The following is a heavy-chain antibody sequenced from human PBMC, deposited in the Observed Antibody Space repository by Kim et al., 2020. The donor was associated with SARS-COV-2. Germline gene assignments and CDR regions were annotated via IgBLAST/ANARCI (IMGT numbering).Heavy chain of an antibody. Sequence: GGSLRLSCAASGFTFSSYAMSWVRQAPGKGLEWVSAISGSGGSTYYADSVKGRFTISRDNSKNTLYLQMNSLRAEDTAVYYCRHTGASHYYYGMDVWGQGTTVTVSS. D-gene: IGHD7-27*01. CDR1: GFTFSSYA. CDR3: RHTGASHYYYGMDV. V-gene: IGHV3-23*01. J-gene: IGHJ6*02. CDR2: ISGSGGST.